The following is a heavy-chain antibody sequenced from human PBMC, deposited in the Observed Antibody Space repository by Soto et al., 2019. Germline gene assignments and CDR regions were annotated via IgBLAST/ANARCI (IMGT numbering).Heavy chain of an antibody. Sequence: ASVKVSCKASGGTFSSYAISWVRQAPGQGLEWMGGIIPIFGTANYAQKFQGGVTITADESTSTAYMELSSLRSEDTAVYYCARGRDISSSSPTHYYYYYGMDVWGQGTTVTVSS. CDR1: GGTFSSYA. V-gene: IGHV1-69*13. D-gene: IGHD6-6*01. CDR3: ARGRDISSSSPTHYYYYYGMDV. CDR2: IIPIFGTA. J-gene: IGHJ6*02.